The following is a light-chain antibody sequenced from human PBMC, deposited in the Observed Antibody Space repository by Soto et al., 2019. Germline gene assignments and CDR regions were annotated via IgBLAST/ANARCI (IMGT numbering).Light chain of an antibody. CDR1: SSDVGGYKY. CDR3: SSYTTSSTVV. V-gene: IGLV2-14*01. J-gene: IGLJ2*01. Sequence: QSALTKPASVSGSHGQSITISCTGTSSDVGGYKYVSWYQQYPGKAPKLMIYEVSNRPSGVSNRLSGSKSGNTASLTISELQAEDEADYYCSSYTTSSTVVFGGGTKLTVL. CDR2: EVS.